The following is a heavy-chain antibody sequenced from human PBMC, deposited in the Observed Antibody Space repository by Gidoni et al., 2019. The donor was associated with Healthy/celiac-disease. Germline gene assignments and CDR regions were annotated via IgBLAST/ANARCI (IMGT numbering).Heavy chain of an antibody. J-gene: IGHJ3*02. CDR1: GLPFSSYE. Sequence: EVPLVESGGGLVQPGGSLRLSCDAYGLPFSSYERNWVRQPPGKGLEWVSYISSSGSTIYYSDAVKDRFTISRDNAKNSLYLQMNSLRAEDTAVYYCARDTMVRGATDAFDIWGQGTMVTVSS. D-gene: IGHD3-10*01. V-gene: IGHV3-48*03. CDR2: ISSSGSTI. CDR3: ARDTMVRGATDAFDI.